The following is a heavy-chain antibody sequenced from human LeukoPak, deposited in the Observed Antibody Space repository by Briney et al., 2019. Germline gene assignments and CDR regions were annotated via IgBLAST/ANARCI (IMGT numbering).Heavy chain of an antibody. J-gene: IGHJ5*02. CDR2: IIPIFGTA. CDR3: ARAYYYDSSGSFGLDP. D-gene: IGHD3-22*01. Sequence: GSSVKVSCKASGGTFSSYAISWVRQAPGQGLEWMGGIIPIFGTANYAQKFQGRVTITADESTSTAYMELSSLRSEATAVYYCARAYYYDSSGSFGLDPWGQGTLVTVSS. CDR1: GGTFSSYA. V-gene: IGHV1-69*01.